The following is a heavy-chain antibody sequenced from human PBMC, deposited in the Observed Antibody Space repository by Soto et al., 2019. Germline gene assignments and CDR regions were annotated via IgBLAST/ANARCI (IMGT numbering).Heavy chain of an antibody. J-gene: IGHJ4*02. D-gene: IGHD3-10*01. Sequence: QVHLVESGGGVVQPGRSLRLSCAASGFTFSSYGMHWDRQAPGKGLEWVAVISYDGSNKYYADSGKGRFTISRDNSQNTLYLQMTSLRAEDTAVYYCAKDNYGYYFGYWGQGTLVTVSS. V-gene: IGHV3-30*18. CDR1: GFTFSSYG. CDR2: ISYDGSNK. CDR3: AKDNYGYYFGY.